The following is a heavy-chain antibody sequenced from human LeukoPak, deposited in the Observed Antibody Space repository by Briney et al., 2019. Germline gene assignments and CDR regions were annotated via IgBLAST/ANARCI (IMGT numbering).Heavy chain of an antibody. J-gene: IGHJ4*02. V-gene: IGHV3-23*01. CDR3: AKTVYSGWYPSYFDY. Sequence: TGGSLRLSCAASGFTFSSYAMSWVRQAPGKGLEWVSAISGSGGSTYYADSVKGRFTISRDNSKNTLYLQMNSLRAEDTAVYYCAKTVYSGWYPSYFDYWGQGTLVTVSS. CDR2: ISGSGGST. CDR1: GFTFSSYA. D-gene: IGHD6-19*01.